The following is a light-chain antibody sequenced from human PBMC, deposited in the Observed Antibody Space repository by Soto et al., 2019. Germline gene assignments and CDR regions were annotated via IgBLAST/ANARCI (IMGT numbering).Light chain of an antibody. CDR2: AAS. J-gene: IGKJ3*01. V-gene: IGKV1-9*01. CDR3: QQLNSDPRT. CDR1: QGISNY. Sequence: IQLTQSPSSLSASFGDRVTISCRASQGISNYLAGYQQKQGKAPKLLIYAASTLQSGVPSRFSGSGSGTGFALTISSLQPEYFATDYCQQLNSDPRTFGPGTTVDI.